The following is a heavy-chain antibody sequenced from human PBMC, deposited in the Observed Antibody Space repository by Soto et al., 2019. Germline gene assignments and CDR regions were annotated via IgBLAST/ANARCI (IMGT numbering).Heavy chain of an antibody. V-gene: IGHV4-39*01. D-gene: IGHD3-3*01. CDR3: RADFWSGSYYYYYMDV. CDR1: GGSISSSSYY. CDR2: IYYSGST. J-gene: IGHJ6*03. Sequence: QLQLQESGPGLVKPSETLSLTCTVSGGSISSSSYYWGWIRQPPGKGLEWIGSIYYSGSTYYNPSLKSRVTISVYTSKNQFSLKLSSVTAVDTAVYYCRADFWSGSYYYYYMDVWGKGTTVTVSS.